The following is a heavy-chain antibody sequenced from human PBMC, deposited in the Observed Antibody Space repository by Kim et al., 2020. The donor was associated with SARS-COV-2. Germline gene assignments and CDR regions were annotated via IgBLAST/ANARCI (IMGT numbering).Heavy chain of an antibody. CDR2: IYYSGST. CDR1: GGSISSSSYY. Sequence: SETLSLTCTVSGGSISSSSYYWGWIRQPPGKGLEWIGSIYYSGSTYYNPSLKSRVTISVDTSKNQFSLKLSSVTAADTAVYYCARMYSSGWYGEGYFDYWGQGTLVTVSS. J-gene: IGHJ4*02. V-gene: IGHV4-39*01. D-gene: IGHD6-19*01. CDR3: ARMYSSGWYGEGYFDY.